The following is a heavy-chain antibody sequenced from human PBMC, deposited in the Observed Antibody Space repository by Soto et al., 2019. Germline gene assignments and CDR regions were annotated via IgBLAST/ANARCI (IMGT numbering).Heavy chain of an antibody. J-gene: IGHJ6*02. CDR3: ARVDSSANYSYGMDV. CDR1: GGTFSSYA. D-gene: IGHD2-21*01. Sequence: QVQLVQSGAEVKKPGSSVKVSCKASGGTFSSYAISWVRQAPGQGLEWMGGIIPIFGTANYAQKFQGRVTITADESTSTAYMELSSLRLEDTAVYYGARVDSSANYSYGMDVWGQGTTVTVSS. CDR2: IIPIFGTA. V-gene: IGHV1-69*12.